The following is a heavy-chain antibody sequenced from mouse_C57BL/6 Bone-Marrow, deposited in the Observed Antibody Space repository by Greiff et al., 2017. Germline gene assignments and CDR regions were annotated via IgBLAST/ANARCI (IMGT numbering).Heavy chain of an antibody. CDR2: INPSNGGT. V-gene: IGHV1-53*01. CDR1: GYTFTSYW. J-gene: IGHJ4*01. CDR3: ARDDYDAMDY. Sequence: HVQLHPPGTELVKPGASVKLSCKASGYTFTSYWMHWLKQRPGQGLEWIGNINPSNGGTNYNEKFKSKATLTVDKSSSTAYMQLSSLTSEDSAVYYCARDDYDAMDYWGQGTSVTVSS.